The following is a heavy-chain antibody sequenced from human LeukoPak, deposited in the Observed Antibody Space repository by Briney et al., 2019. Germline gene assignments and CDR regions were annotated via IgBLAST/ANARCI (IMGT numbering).Heavy chain of an antibody. D-gene: IGHD3-16*01. V-gene: IGHV1-46*01. CDR3: ARDWGGNPEDGWFDP. CDR2: INPSGGST. Sequence: GASVKVSCKASGYTFTSYYMHWVRQAPGQGLEWMGIINPSGGSTSYAQKFQGRVTITADKSTSTAYMELSSLRSEDTAVYYCARDWGGNPEDGWFDPWGQGTLVTVSS. J-gene: IGHJ5*02. CDR1: GYTFTSYY.